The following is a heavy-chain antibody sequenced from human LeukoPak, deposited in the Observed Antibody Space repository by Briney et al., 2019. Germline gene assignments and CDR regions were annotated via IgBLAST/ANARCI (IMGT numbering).Heavy chain of an antibody. D-gene: IGHD4-23*01. Sequence: GGSPRLSCAASGFTFSSYAMSWVRQAPGKGLEWVSAISGSGAGTYYADSVKGRFTISRDNSKNTQYLQMNSLRVEDTAVYYCAKRYGGNPSFDYWGQGTLVTVSS. J-gene: IGHJ4*02. CDR3: AKRYGGNPSFDY. CDR2: ISGSGAGT. CDR1: GFTFSSYA. V-gene: IGHV3-23*01.